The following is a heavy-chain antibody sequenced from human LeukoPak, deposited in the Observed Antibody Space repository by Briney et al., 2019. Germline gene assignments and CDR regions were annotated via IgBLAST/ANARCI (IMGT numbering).Heavy chain of an antibody. CDR3: AKDLYGDYGGIDY. J-gene: IGHJ4*02. V-gene: IGHV3-23*01. D-gene: IGHD4-17*01. CDR1: GFTFSTYG. Sequence: PSGGSLRLSCAASGFTFSTYGMSWVRQAPGKGLEWVSIIRGSGGNTYYADSVKGRFTISRDNSKNTLYLQMNSLRAEDTAIYYCAKDLYGDYGGIDYWGQGTLVTVSS. CDR2: IRGSGGNT.